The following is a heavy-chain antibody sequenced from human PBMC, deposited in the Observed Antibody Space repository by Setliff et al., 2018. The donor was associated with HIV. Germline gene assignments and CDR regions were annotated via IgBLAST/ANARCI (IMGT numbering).Heavy chain of an antibody. J-gene: IGHJ4*02. CDR1: GDSIRNGGYS. CDR3: ARLTTTYYYDSSAYYHPV. CDR2: INHSGST. V-gene: IGHV4-30-2*01. D-gene: IGHD3-22*01. Sequence: SETLSLTCVVSGDSIRNGGYSWTWIRQPPGKGLEWIGEINHSGSTNYNPSLKSRVTISVDTSKNQFSLKLSSVTAADTAVFYCARLTTTYYYDSSAYYHPVWGQGTLVTVSS.